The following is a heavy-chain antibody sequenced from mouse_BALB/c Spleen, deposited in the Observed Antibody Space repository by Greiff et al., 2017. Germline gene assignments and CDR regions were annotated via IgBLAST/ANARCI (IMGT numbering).Heavy chain of an antibody. D-gene: IGHD1-1*01. Sequence: DVQLVESGGGLVKPGGSLKLSCAASGFTFSSYTMSWVRQTPEKRLEWVATISSGGGNTYYPDSVKGRFTISRDNAKNNLYLQMSSLRSEDTALYYYARYITTRAMDYWGQGTSVTVSS. V-gene: IGHV5-9*03. CDR3: ARYITTRAMDY. CDR2: ISSGGGNT. CDR1: GFTFSSYT. J-gene: IGHJ4*01.